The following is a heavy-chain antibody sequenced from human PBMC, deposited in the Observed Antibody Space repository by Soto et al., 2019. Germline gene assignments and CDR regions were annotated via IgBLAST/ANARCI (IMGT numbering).Heavy chain of an antibody. V-gene: IGHV3-33*01. Sequence: QVQLVESGGGVVQPGRSLRLSCAASGFTFSSYGMHWVRQAPGKGLEWVAVIWYDGSNKYYADSVKGRFTISRDNSKNTLYLQMNSLRAEDTAVYYCARGGEESRIYGMDVWGQGTTVTVSS. J-gene: IGHJ6*02. CDR1: GFTFSSYG. D-gene: IGHD3-10*01. CDR3: ARGGEESRIYGMDV. CDR2: IWYDGSNK.